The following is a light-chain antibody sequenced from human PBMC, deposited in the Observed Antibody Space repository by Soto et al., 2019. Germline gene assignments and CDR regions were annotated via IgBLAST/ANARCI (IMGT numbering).Light chain of an antibody. Sequence: QLVLTQSPSASASLGASVKLTCTLSSGHSSYAIAWHQQQPEKGPRYLMKLNSDGSHSRGDGIPDRFSGSSSGAERYLTISSLQYEDEADYHCQTWGTGIHVFGTGTKLTVL. CDR2: LNSDGSH. CDR1: SGHSSYA. J-gene: IGLJ1*01. CDR3: QTWGTGIHV. V-gene: IGLV4-69*01.